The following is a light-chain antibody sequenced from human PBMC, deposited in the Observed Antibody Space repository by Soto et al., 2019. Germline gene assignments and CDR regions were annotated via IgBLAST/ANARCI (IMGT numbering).Light chain of an antibody. CDR3: KHYFSYPYA. Sequence: DIQVTQSPATLSASVGDTVSITCRASQSVLTWWAWYQQKPGKAPNLLIYKASRLRDGVPSRFSGSGSGTDFTLTISSLQPDDFASYFCKHYFSYPYAFGQGTKLEI. CDR1: QSVLTW. J-gene: IGKJ2*01. CDR2: KAS. V-gene: IGKV1-5*03.